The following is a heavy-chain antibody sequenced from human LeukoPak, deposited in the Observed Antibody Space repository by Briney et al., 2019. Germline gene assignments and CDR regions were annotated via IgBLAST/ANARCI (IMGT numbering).Heavy chain of an antibody. J-gene: IGHJ3*02. CDR3: ARDQWRLGYCSSTSCYPDAFDI. Sequence: ASVKVSCKASGYTFTSYGISWVRQAPGQGLEWMGWISAYNGNTNYAQKLQGRVTMTTDTSTSTAYMELRSLRSDDTAVYYCARDQWRLGYCSSTSCYPDAFDIWGQGTMVTVSS. CDR1: GYTFTSYG. V-gene: IGHV1-18*01. D-gene: IGHD2-2*01. CDR2: ISAYNGNT.